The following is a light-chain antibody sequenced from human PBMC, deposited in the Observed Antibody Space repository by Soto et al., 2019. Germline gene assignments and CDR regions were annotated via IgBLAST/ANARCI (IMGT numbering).Light chain of an antibody. V-gene: IGLV1-44*01. CDR2: SNN. CDR3: AAWDDSLSGYV. CDR1: TSNIGSNT. J-gene: IGLJ1*01. Sequence: QSVLTQPPSASGTPGQRVTISCSGSTSNIGSNTVNWYQQLPGTAPKLLIYSNNQRPSGVPDRFSGSTSGTSASLAISGLQSEDEADYNCAAWDDSLSGYVFGTGTKVTVL.